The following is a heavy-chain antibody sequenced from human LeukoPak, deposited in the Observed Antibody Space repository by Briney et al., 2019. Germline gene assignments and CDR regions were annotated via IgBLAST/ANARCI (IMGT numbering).Heavy chain of an antibody. V-gene: IGHV4-59*08. Sequence: SETLSLTCTVSGGSISSSYWNWIRQPPGKELQWIGFIHHSGYSDFNPSLKSRVTISVDASKNQFSLKLRSVTAADSAVYYCARRGHRSGSARGWYFDLWGRGTLVTVSS. D-gene: IGHD6-19*01. CDR3: ARRGHRSGSARGWYFDL. J-gene: IGHJ2*01. CDR1: GGSISSSY. CDR2: IHHSGYS.